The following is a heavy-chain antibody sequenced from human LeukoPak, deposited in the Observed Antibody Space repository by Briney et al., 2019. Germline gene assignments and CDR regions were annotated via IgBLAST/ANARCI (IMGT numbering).Heavy chain of an antibody. CDR2: IYYSGST. CDR3: ARGLSSGWYRD. CDR1: GCSISSYY. D-gene: IGHD6-19*01. Sequence: SETLSLTCTVSGCSISSYYWSWIRQPPGKGLEWIGYIYYSGSTNYNPSLKSRVTISVDTSKNRFSLKLSSVTAAETAVYYCARGLSSGWYRDWGQGTLVTVSS. J-gene: IGHJ4*02. V-gene: IGHV4-59*01.